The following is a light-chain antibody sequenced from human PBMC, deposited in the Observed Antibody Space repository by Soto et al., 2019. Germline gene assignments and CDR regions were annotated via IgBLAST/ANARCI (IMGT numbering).Light chain of an antibody. J-gene: IGKJ2*01. CDR1: QSVSSSY. CDR2: GAS. Sequence: EIVLTQSPGTLSLSPGERATLSCRASQSVSSSYLAWYQQKPGQAPRLLIYGASSRATGLPDRFSGSGSGTDFTLTISRLEPEYFAVYYCQQYGSSPQTFGQGTKLEIK. V-gene: IGKV3-20*01. CDR3: QQYGSSPQT.